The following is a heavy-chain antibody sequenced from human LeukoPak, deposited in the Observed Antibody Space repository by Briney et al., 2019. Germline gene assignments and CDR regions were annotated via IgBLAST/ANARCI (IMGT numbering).Heavy chain of an antibody. CDR1: GGSVSSYY. D-gene: IGHD4-17*01. CDR2: IYYSGST. CDR3: ARGAWTTPVDY. Sequence: PSETLSLTCTVSGGSVSSYYWSWIRQPPGKGLEWIGYIYYSGSTNYNPSLKSRVTISVDTSKNQFSLKLSSVTAADTAVYYCARGAWTTPVDYWGQGTLVTVSS. V-gene: IGHV4-59*02. J-gene: IGHJ4*02.